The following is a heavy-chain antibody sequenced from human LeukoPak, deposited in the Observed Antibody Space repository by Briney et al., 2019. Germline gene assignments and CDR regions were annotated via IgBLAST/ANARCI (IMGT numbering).Heavy chain of an antibody. V-gene: IGHV3-11*04. CDR2: ISSSGGSI. CDR3: ARASQWLPTDY. CDR1: GFTFSDYY. D-gene: IGHD6-19*01. J-gene: IGHJ4*02. Sequence: GGSLRLSCAASGFTFSDYYMSWIRQAPGKGLEWVSYISSSGGSIYYADSVKGRFTISRDNAKNSLYLQMNSLGAEDTAVYYCARASQWLPTDYWGQGTLVTVSS.